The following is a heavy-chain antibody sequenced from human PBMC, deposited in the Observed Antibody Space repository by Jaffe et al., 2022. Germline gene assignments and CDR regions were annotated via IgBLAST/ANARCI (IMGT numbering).Heavy chain of an antibody. Sequence: EVQLVESGGGLVQPGRSLRLSCTASGFTFGDYAMSWVRQAPGKGLEWVGFIRSKAYGGTTEYAASVKGRFTISRDDSKSIAYLQMNSLKTEDTAVYYCTRVGNYYDSSGADLDAFDIWGQGTMVTVSS. CDR3: TRVGNYYDSSGADLDAFDI. J-gene: IGHJ3*02. CDR1: GFTFGDYA. D-gene: IGHD3-22*01. CDR2: IRSKAYGGTT. V-gene: IGHV3-49*04.